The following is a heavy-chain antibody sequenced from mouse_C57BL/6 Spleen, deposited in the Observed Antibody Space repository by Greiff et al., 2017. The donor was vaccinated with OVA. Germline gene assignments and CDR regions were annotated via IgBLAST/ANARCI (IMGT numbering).Heavy chain of an antibody. CDR1: GYTFTSYW. V-gene: IGHV1-52*01. CDR2: IDPSDSET. J-gene: IGHJ1*03. CDR3: ARDYGSGDGYFDV. Sequence: QVQLQQPGAELVRPGSSVKLSCKASGYTFTSYWMHWVKQRPIQGLEWIGNIDPSDSETHYNQKFKDKATLTVDKSSSTAYMQLSSLTSEDSAVYYGARDYGSGDGYFDVWGTGTTVTVSS. D-gene: IGHD1-1*01.